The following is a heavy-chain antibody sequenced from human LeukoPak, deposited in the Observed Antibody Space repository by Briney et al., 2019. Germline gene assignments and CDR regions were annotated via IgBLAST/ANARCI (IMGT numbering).Heavy chain of an antibody. CDR1: GFTFSNAW. V-gene: IGHV3-15*01. CDR3: TTDSFGVTATGSGSYDY. CDR2: IKSKTDGGTT. D-gene: IGHD1-26*01. J-gene: IGHJ4*02. Sequence: GGSLRLSCAASGFTFSNAWMSWVRQAPGKGLEWVGRIKSKTDGGTTDYAAPVKGRFTISRDDSKNTLYLQMNSLKTEDTAVYYCTTDSFGVTATGSGSYDYWGQGTLVTVSS.